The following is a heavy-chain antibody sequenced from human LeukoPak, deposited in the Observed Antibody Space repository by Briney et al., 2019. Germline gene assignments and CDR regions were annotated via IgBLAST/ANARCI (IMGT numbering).Heavy chain of an antibody. CDR2: INASGGST. Sequence: ASVKVSCKASGYTFTSYYMHWVRQAPGPGREWMGIINASGGSTGYAQKFQGRVTMTMDTSTSTVYMELSSLRSEDPAVYYRASDRTRPKLLWFGELNRGYFDYWGQRTLVTVSS. D-gene: IGHD3-10*01. CDR3: ASDRTRPKLLWFGELNRGYFDY. CDR1: GYTFTSYY. J-gene: IGHJ4*02. V-gene: IGHV1-46*01.